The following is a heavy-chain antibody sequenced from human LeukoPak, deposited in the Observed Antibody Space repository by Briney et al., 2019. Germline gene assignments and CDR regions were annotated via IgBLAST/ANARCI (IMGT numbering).Heavy chain of an antibody. CDR3: ARDLEYYDFWSGSMGFAFDI. D-gene: IGHD3-3*01. J-gene: IGHJ3*02. Sequence: SETLSLTCTVSGGSISSSSYYWGWIRQPPGKGLEWIGSIYYSGSTYYNPSLKSRVTISVDTSKNQFSLKLSSVTAADTAVYYCARDLEYYDFWSGSMGFAFDIWGQGTMVTVSS. CDR2: IYYSGST. CDR1: GGSISSSSYY. V-gene: IGHV4-39*02.